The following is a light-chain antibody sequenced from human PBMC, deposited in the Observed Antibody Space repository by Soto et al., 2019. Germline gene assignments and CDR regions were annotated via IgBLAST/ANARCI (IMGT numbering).Light chain of an antibody. CDR3: QQSYSTPRR. CDR2: AAS. Sequence: DIPMTQSASSLSASVGDRVTITCRASQSISNYLNWYQQKPGKAPKLLMFAASSLQSGVPSRFSGGGSGTDFTLTISSLQPEDFATYYCQQSYSTPRRFGQGTKVEIK. CDR1: QSISNY. V-gene: IGKV1-39*01. J-gene: IGKJ1*01.